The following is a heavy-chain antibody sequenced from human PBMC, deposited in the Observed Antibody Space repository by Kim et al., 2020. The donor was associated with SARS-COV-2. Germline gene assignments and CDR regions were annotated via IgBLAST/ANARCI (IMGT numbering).Heavy chain of an antibody. Sequence: SETLSLTCTVSGGSISSSSYYWGWIRQPPGKGLEWIGSIYYSGSTYYNPSLKSRVTISVDTSKNQFSLKLSSVTAADTAVYYCASLELGYCSSTSCYGWFDPWGQGTLVTVSS. CDR2: IYYSGST. J-gene: IGHJ5*02. CDR1: GGSISSSSYY. D-gene: IGHD2-2*01. V-gene: IGHV4-39*01. CDR3: ASLELGYCSSTSCYGWFDP.